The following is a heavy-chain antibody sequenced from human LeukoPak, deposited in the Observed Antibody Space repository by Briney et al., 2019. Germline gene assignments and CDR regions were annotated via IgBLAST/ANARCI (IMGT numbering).Heavy chain of an antibody. D-gene: IGHD7-27*01. CDR3: ARDAGDRGGFDY. J-gene: IGHJ4*02. CDR2: IYSDGST. Sequence: GGSLRLSCAASGFTVSSNYMSWVRQAPGKGLEWVSVIYSDGSTYYADSVKGRFTISRDNSKNTLYLQMNSLRAEDTAVYYCARDAGDRGGFDYWGQGTLVTVSS. V-gene: IGHV3-66*01. CDR1: GFTVSSNY.